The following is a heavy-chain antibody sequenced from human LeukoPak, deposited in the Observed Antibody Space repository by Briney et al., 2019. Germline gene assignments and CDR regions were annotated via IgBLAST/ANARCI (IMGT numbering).Heavy chain of an antibody. Sequence: ASVKVSCKASGYTFTHHGISWVRQAPGQGLEWIGWISCCNGDTMYAQNVQGRVTMTTDTSTRTAYIELRSLSSDDTAMYYCARDPSNSSGYHAHFDSWGQGTLVTVSS. J-gene: IGHJ4*02. CDR2: ISCCNGDT. CDR3: ARDPSNSSGYHAHFDS. D-gene: IGHD3-22*01. CDR1: GYTFTHHG. V-gene: IGHV1-18*04.